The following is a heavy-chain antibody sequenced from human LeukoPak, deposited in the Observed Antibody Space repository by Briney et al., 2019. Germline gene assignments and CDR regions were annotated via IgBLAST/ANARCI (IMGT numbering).Heavy chain of an antibody. D-gene: IGHD1-20*01. CDR1: GCTFSSYG. CDR2: ISPIFDIA. V-gene: IGHV1-69*04. J-gene: IGHJ5*02. CDR3: AREFRQSNWNDGHWFDP. Sequence: SVKVSCKASGCTFSSYGIIWVRQAPGQGLEWMGRISPIFDIANYAQKFQGRVTITADTSTSTAYMELSSLRSEDTAIYYCAREFRQSNWNDGHWFDPWGQGTLVTVSS.